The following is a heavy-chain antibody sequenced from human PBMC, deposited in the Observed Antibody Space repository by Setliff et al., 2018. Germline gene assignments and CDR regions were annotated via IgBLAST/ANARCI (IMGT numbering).Heavy chain of an antibody. D-gene: IGHD3-16*01. CDR1: GASISSHY. CDR2: IFSSGST. CDR3: AGYGYDGSQYQGGFYYMDV. J-gene: IGHJ6*03. V-gene: IGHV4-59*11. Sequence: PSETLSLTCTVSGASISSHYWSWLRQPPGKGLEWIGYIFSSGSTNNNPSLKSRVTISVATSKPQFYLELTSVTAADTAVYYCAGYGYDGSQYQGGFYYMDVWGKGTTVTVSS.